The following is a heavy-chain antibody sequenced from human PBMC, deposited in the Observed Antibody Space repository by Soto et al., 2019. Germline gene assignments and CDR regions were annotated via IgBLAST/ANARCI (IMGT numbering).Heavy chain of an antibody. J-gene: IGHJ4*02. CDR3: VRDSGAKLSSS. V-gene: IGHV1-69*01. D-gene: IGHD6-13*01. CDR2: IVPIYRTA. CDR1: GGTFSSYR. Sequence: QVQLVHSGAEVQKPGSSVKVSCKASGGTFSSYRINWVRQAPGQGLEWVGGIVPIYRTADYAQKFQGRVTITADESARTSYMELRSLKSQDTAVYYCVRDSGAKLSSSWGQGTLVTVSS.